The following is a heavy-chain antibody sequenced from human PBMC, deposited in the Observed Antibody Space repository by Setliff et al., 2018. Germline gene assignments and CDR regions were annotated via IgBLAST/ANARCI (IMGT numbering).Heavy chain of an antibody. Sequence: TCTVSGGSISSSYWSWIRQPPGKGLEWIGYIYSSGSTNYNPSLKSRVTISVDTSKNQFSLKLSSVTAADTAVYYCARAAKYDSSSYYGLWLDPWGQGTLVTVSS. D-gene: IGHD3-22*01. V-gene: IGHV4-59*01. CDR3: ARAAKYDSSSYYGLWLDP. CDR2: IYSSGST. CDR1: GGSISSSY. J-gene: IGHJ5*02.